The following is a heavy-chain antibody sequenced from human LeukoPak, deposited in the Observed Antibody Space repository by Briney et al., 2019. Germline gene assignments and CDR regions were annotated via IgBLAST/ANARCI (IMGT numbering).Heavy chain of an antibody. CDR1: GFSFSSYN. CDR2: ITSSSTYT. Sequence: GGSLRLSCAASGFSFSSYNMNWVRQTPGKGLGWVSSITSSSTYTFYADSVKGRFTISRDNAKNSLYLQMNSLRAEDTAVYYCARVAAAANPTTYYYMDVWGKGTTVTVSS. D-gene: IGHD6-13*01. J-gene: IGHJ6*03. CDR3: ARVAAAANPTTYYYMDV. V-gene: IGHV3-21*01.